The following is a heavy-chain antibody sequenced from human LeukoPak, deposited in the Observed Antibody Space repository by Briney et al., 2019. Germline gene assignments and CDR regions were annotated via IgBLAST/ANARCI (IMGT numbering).Heavy chain of an antibody. CDR1: GGSFSGYY. D-gene: IGHD2-2*01. J-gene: IGHJ4*02. Sequence: PSETLSLTCAVYGGSFSGYYWSWIRQPPGKGLEWIGEINHSGSTNYNPSLKSRVTISVDTSKNQFSLKLSSVTAADTAVYYCARGPRYCSSNSCSTFGYWGQGTLVTVSS. CDR3: ARGPRYCSSNSCSTFGY. CDR2: INHSGST. V-gene: IGHV4-34*01.